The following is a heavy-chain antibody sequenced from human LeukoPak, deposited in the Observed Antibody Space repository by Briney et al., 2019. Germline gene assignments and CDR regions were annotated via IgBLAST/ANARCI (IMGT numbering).Heavy chain of an antibody. CDR2: IIPIFGTA. J-gene: IGHJ4*02. CDR1: GFTFSSYA. D-gene: IGHD6-13*01. Sequence: GGSLRLSCVASGFTFSSYAISWVRQAPGQGLEWMGGIIPIFGTANYAQKFQGRVTITADESTSTAYMELSSLRSEDTAVYYCARGWGSGIAAAGTGGDFDYWGQGTLVTVSS. CDR3: ARGWGSGIAAAGTGGDFDY. V-gene: IGHV1-69*01.